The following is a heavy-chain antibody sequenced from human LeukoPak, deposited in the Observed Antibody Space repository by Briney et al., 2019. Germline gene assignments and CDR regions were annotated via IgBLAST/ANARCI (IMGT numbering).Heavy chain of an antibody. D-gene: IGHD2-2*01. J-gene: IGHJ5*02. V-gene: IGHV1-69*01. Sequence: SVKVSCKASGGTFSSYAISWARQAPGQGLEWMGGIIPIFGTANYAQKFQGRVTITADESTSTAYMELSSLRSEDTAVYYCATLVPAARWFDPWGQGTLVTVSS. CDR1: GGTFSSYA. CDR2: IIPIFGTA. CDR3: ATLVPAARWFDP.